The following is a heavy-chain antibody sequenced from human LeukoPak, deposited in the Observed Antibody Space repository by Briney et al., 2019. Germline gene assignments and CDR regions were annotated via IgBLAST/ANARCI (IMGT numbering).Heavy chain of an antibody. D-gene: IGHD3-22*01. CDR1: GGSFSGYY. J-gene: IGHJ4*02. Sequence: SETLSLTCAVYGGSFSGYYWSWIRQPPGKGLEWIGEINHSGSTNYNPSLKSRVTISVDTSKNQFSLKLSSVTAADTAAYYCARSHTPQYYYDSSGLYYWGQGTLVTVSS. CDR3: ARSHTPQYYYDSSGLYY. V-gene: IGHV4-34*01. CDR2: INHSGST.